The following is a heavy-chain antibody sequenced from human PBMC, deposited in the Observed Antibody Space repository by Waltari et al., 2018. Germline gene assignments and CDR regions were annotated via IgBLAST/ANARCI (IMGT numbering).Heavy chain of an antibody. CDR3: ARERGVQQVDY. CDR2: ISSSSSYI. Sequence: EVQLVESGGGLVKPGGSLRLSCAASGFTFSSYSMNWVRQAPGKGLQWVSSISSSSSYIYYADSVKGRVTISRDNAKNSLYLQMSSLRGEDTAVDYCARERGVQQVDYWGQGTLVTASS. V-gene: IGHV3-21*01. J-gene: IGHJ4*02. D-gene: IGHD6-13*01. CDR1: GFTFSSYS.